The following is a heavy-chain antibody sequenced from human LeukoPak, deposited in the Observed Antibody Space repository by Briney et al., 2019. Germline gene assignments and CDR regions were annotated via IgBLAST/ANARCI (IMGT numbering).Heavy chain of an antibody. CDR1: GGTFSSYA. D-gene: IGHD2-2*02. V-gene: IGHV1-69*06. J-gene: IGHJ6*03. Sequence: SVKVSCKASGGTFSSYAISWVRQAPGQGLEWMGGIIPIFGTANYAQKFQGRVTITADKSTSTAYMELSSLRSEDTAVYYCARSDTRDYYYYYYMDVWGKGTTVTVSS. CDR3: ARSDTRDYYYYYYMDV. CDR2: IIPIFGTA.